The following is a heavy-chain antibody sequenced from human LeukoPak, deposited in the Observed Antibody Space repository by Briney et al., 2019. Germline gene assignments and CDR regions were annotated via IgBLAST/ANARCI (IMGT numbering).Heavy chain of an antibody. J-gene: IGHJ6*02. CDR3: AKDRITIFDAIIRGLLCMDV. CDR1: GFIFSTYT. D-gene: IGHD3-9*01. V-gene: IGHV3-23*01. CDR2: ISGGGGST. Sequence: PGGSLRLSCAASGFIFSTYTMIWVRQAPGKGPEWVSVISGGGGSTYYADSVKGRFTVSRDNSKNTLYLEMNSLRAGDTAVYYCAKDRITIFDAIIRGLLCMDVWGQGTTVTVSS.